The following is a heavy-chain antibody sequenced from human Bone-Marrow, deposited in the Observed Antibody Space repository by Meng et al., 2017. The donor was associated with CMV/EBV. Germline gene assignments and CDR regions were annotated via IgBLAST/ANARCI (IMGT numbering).Heavy chain of an antibody. J-gene: IGHJ6*01. Sequence: ASVKVSCKASGGTFSSYAISWVRQAPGQGLEWMGIINPSGGSTSYAQKFQGRVTMTRDTSTSTVYMELSSLRSEDTAVYYCARASMVVTHYYYYYGMDVWGQGTTVTGSS. CDR2: INPSGGST. CDR1: GGTFSSYA. CDR3: ARASMVVTHYYYYYGMDV. V-gene: IGHV1-46*01. D-gene: IGHD2-21*02.